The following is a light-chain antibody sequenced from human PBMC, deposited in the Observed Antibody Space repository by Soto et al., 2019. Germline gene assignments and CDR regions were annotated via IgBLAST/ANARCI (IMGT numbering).Light chain of an antibody. Sequence: DIVLTQTRLSSPVTLGQPASISCRSSQSLVHLDGNTYFNWLPQRTGQTPRLLIYKISNRFPGVPDRFSGNGAGTDFTLKISRVEAEDVGVYYCMQATQSYTFGQGTRLEI. V-gene: IGKV2-24*01. CDR2: KIS. CDR3: MQATQSYT. CDR1: QSLVHLDGNTY. J-gene: IGKJ2*01.